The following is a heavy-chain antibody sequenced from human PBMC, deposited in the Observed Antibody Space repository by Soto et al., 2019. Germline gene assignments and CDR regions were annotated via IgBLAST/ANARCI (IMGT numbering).Heavy chain of an antibody. Sequence: SHTLSLTCAISGDSVSSNSAALNWIRQSPSRGLEWLGRTYYRSKWYNDYAVSVKSRITINPDTSKNQFSLQLNSVTPEDTAVYYCAREAWNTNYYYYGMDVWGQGTTVTVSS. CDR2: TYYRSKWYN. J-gene: IGHJ6*02. CDR3: AREAWNTNYYYYGMDV. V-gene: IGHV6-1*01. CDR1: GDSVSSNSAA. D-gene: IGHD1-1*01.